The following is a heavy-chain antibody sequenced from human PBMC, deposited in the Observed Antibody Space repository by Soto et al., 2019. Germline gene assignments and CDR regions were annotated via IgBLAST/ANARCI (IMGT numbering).Heavy chain of an antibody. J-gene: IGHJ6*03. CDR1: GGSISSYY. CDR2: IYYSGST. D-gene: IGHD2-2*01. Sequence: SETLSLTCTVSGGSISSYYWSWIRQPPGKGLEWIGYIYYSGSTNYNPSLKSRVTISVDTSKNQFSLKLSSVTAADTAVYYCARQIAMLARSYYYYMDVWGKGTTVTVSS. V-gene: IGHV4-59*08. CDR3: ARQIAMLARSYYYYMDV.